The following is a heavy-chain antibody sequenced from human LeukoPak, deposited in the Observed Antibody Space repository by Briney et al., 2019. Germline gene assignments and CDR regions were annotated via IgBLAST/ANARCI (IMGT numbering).Heavy chain of an antibody. V-gene: IGHV1-18*01. Sequence: ASVTVSCKASGYTFTSYGISWVRQAPGQGLEWMGWISACNGNTNYAQKLQGRVTMTTDTSTSTAYMELRSLRSDDTAVYYCARDGIVPAAINYFDYWGQGTLVTVSS. CDR1: GYTFTSYG. D-gene: IGHD2-2*01. CDR2: ISACNGNT. CDR3: ARDGIVPAAINYFDY. J-gene: IGHJ4*02.